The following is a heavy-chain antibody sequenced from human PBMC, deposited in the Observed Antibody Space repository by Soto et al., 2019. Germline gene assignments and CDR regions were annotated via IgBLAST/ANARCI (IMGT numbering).Heavy chain of an antibody. V-gene: IGHV3-33*01. CDR3: ALSSSSGFSGWWYFDL. J-gene: IGHJ2*01. D-gene: IGHD6-6*01. CDR2: IWYDGSNK. Sequence: QVQLVESGGGVVQPGRSLRLSCAASGFTFSSYGMHWVRQAPGKGLEWVAVIWYDGSNKYYADSVKGRFTISRDNSKNTLYLQMNSLRAEDTAVYYCALSSSSGFSGWWYFDLWGRGTLVTVSS. CDR1: GFTFSSYG.